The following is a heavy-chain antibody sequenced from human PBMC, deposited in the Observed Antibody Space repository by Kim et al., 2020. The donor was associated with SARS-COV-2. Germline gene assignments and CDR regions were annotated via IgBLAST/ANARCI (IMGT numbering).Heavy chain of an antibody. D-gene: IGHD1-26*01. V-gene: IGHV3-9*01. CDR1: GFTFDDYA. CDR3: TKDRDMRGNYRGRYFDY. J-gene: IGHJ4*02. CDR2: ISWNGGSI. Sequence: GGSLRLSCAASGFTFDDYAMHWVRQAPGKGLEWVSGISWNGGSIGYADSVKGRFTVSRDSAKNTLFLQMNSLRAEDTALYYCTKDRDMRGNYRGRYFDYWGQGTLVTVSS.